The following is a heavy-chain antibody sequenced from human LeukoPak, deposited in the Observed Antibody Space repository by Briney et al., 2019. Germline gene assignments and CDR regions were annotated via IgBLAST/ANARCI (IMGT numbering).Heavy chain of an antibody. CDR2: ISAGNGNT. Sequence: GASVKVSCKASGYTFTSYAIHWVRQAPGQRLEWMGWISAGNGNTKYSQNFQGRVTFISNTSATTAFMELSSLRSEDTAIYYCARDSFGVRGFDHWGQGTPVTVSS. D-gene: IGHD3-10*01. CDR3: ARDSFGVRGFDH. CDR1: GYTFTSYA. V-gene: IGHV1-3*01. J-gene: IGHJ4*02.